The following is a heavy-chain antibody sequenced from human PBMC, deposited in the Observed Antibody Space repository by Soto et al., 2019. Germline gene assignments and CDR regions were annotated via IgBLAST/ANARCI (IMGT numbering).Heavy chain of an antibody. D-gene: IGHD5-18*01. Sequence: PSETLSLTCAVYGGSFSGYYWSWIRQPPGKGLEWIGEINHSGSTNYNPSLKSRVTISVDTSKNQFSLKLSSVTAADTAVYYCARGVLVATAMVPLDYCGQGTLVTVSS. CDR3: ARGVLVATAMVPLDY. V-gene: IGHV4-34*01. J-gene: IGHJ4*02. CDR2: INHSGST. CDR1: GGSFSGYY.